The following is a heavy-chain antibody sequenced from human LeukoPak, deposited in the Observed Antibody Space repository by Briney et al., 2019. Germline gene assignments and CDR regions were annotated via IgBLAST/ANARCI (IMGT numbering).Heavy chain of an antibody. CDR3: ARDLDWILFDY. CDR2: IRPEGTTT. Sequence: PGGSLRLSCAPSGLTFSTYWMHWVRQAPGKGLVWVSRIRPEGTTTAYADSVKGRFTISRDNAKNTLFLQMNSLGAEDTAVYYCARDLDWILFDYWGQGTLVTVSS. J-gene: IGHJ4*02. CDR1: GLTFSTYW. V-gene: IGHV3-74*03. D-gene: IGHD3-9*01.